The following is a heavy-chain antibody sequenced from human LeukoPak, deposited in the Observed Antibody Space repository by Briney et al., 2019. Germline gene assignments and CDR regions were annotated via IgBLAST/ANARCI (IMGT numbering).Heavy chain of an antibody. CDR1: GFTFSSYS. V-gene: IGHV3-21*01. Sequence: GGSLRLSCAASGFTFSSYSMNWVRQAPGKGLDWVSSISSSGSSIYYADSVKGRFTISRDNAKNSLYLQMNSLRAEDTAVYYCARDGHFETGFDYWGQGTLVTVSS. CDR2: ISSSGSSI. J-gene: IGHJ4*02. CDR3: ARDGHFETGFDY. D-gene: IGHD3-3*02.